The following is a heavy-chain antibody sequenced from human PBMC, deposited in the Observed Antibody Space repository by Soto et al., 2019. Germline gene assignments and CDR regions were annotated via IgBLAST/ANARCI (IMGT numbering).Heavy chain of an antibody. Sequence: EVQLLESGGGLVQPGGSLRLSCAASGFTFSSYAMSWVRQAPGKGLEWVSAISGSGGSTYYADSVKGRFTISRDNSKNTRYLQMNSLRAEDTAVYYCAKDQLGYCSSTSCYGGWFDPWGQGTLVTVSS. J-gene: IGHJ5*02. CDR1: GFTFSSYA. V-gene: IGHV3-23*01. CDR2: ISGSGGST. CDR3: AKDQLGYCSSTSCYGGWFDP. D-gene: IGHD2-2*01.